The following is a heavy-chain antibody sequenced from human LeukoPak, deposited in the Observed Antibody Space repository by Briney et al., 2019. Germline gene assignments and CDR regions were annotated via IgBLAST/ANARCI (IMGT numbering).Heavy chain of an antibody. J-gene: IGHJ4*02. CDR2: INTDGSAT. V-gene: IGHV3-74*01. D-gene: IGHD1-26*01. Sequence: GGSLRLSCAASGFTFNTFWMHWVRQAPGKGLVWVSRINTDGSATTYADSVRGRFTISRDNAKNTLYLQMNSLRAEDTAVYYCAKKDMGATDYWGQGTLVTVSS. CDR3: AKKDMGATDY. CDR1: GFTFNTFW.